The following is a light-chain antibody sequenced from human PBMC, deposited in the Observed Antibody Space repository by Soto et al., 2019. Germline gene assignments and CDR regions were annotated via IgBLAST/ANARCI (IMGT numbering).Light chain of an antibody. CDR2: AAS. Sequence: DIQMTQSPSSLSASVGDRVTITCRASQSISSYLNWYRQKPGKAPKLLIYAASILQSGVPSRFSGSGSGTDFTLTISSLQPEDFATYYCQQSYSTLLITFGQGKRREIK. CDR1: QSISSY. CDR3: QQSYSTLLIT. V-gene: IGKV1-39*01. J-gene: IGKJ5*01.